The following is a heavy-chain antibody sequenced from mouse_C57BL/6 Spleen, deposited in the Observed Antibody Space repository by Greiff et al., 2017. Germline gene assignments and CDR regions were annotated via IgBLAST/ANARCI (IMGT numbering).Heavy chain of an antibody. CDR3: ARYLYWYFDV. CDR1: GYTFTSYW. V-gene: IGHV1-69*01. D-gene: IGHD2-12*01. J-gene: IGHJ1*03. Sequence: QVQLQQPGAELVMPGASVKLSCKASGYTFTSYWMHWVKQRPGQGLEWIGEIDPSDSYTNYNQKFKGKSTLTVDKSSSTAYMQLSSLTSEDSAVYYCARYLYWYFDVCGTGTTVTVSS. CDR2: IDPSDSYT.